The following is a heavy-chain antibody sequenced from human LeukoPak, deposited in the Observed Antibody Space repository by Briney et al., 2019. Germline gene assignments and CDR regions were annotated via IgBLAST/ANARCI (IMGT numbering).Heavy chain of an antibody. CDR3: AKAPSSGYYSGPSWFDP. D-gene: IGHD3-22*01. Sequence: GGSLRLSCAASGFTFSSYVMSWVRQAPGKGLEWVSAISGSGGSTYYADSVKGRFTISRDNSKNTLYLQMNSLRAEDTAVYYCAKAPSSGYYSGPSWFDPWGQGTLVTVSS. J-gene: IGHJ5*02. V-gene: IGHV3-23*01. CDR2: ISGSGGST. CDR1: GFTFSSYV.